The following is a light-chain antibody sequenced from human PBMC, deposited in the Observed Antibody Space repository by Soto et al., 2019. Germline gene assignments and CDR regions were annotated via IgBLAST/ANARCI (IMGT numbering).Light chain of an antibody. CDR2: AAS. Sequence: DIQMTQSPSSLSASVGDRVTITCRASQSISSYLNWYQQKPGKAPKLLISAASSLQSGVPSRFSGSGSGQDFTLTISSLQPEDFATYYCQQSYTTPFTFGPGTKVDIK. V-gene: IGKV1-39*01. J-gene: IGKJ3*01. CDR1: QSISSY. CDR3: QQSYTTPFT.